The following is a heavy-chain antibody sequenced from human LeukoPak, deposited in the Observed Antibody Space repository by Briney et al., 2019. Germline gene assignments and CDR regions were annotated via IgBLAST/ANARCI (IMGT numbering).Heavy chain of an antibody. CDR3: ARDKRYCSGGSCFLRCFVGYGMDV. D-gene: IGHD2-15*01. J-gene: IGHJ6*02. Sequence: GGTLRLTCAASGFTISSYNRNWVRQAPGKGLEWVSYISSSSSTKYSAGSVNGRFTISRDNAKDSLYLQMYSLRAEATAVYYCARDKRYCSGGSCFLRCFVGYGMDVWGQGTTVTVS. V-gene: IGHV3-48*01. CDR2: ISSSSSTK. CDR1: GFTISSYN.